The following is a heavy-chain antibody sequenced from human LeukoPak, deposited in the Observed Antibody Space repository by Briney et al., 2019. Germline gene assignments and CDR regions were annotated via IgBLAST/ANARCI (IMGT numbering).Heavy chain of an antibody. CDR3: ARPRVVAATTSHAAFDI. CDR1: GYPFTSYW. CDR2: IYPGDSDT. Sequence: PGESLKVSCEGLGYPFTSYWMAWVRQVPGKGLEWMGLIYPGDSDTRYSPSFQGQVTISADKSISTAYLQWSSLTASDTAMYFCARPRVVAATTSHAAFDIWGQGTLVSVSS. J-gene: IGHJ3*02. D-gene: IGHD2-15*01. V-gene: IGHV5-51*01.